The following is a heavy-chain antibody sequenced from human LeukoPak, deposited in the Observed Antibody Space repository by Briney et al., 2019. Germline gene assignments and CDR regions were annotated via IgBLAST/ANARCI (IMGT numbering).Heavy chain of an antibody. Sequence: KDGESLKISCKGSGYSFTSYWIGWVRQMPGKGLEWMGIIYPGDSDTRYSLSFQGQVTISADKSISTAYLQWSSLKASDTAMYYCARPKRDSSGYVYFDYWGQRTLVTVSS. CDR3: ARPKRDSSGYVYFDY. J-gene: IGHJ4*02. D-gene: IGHD3-22*01. V-gene: IGHV5-51*01. CDR2: IYPGDSDT. CDR1: GYSFTSYW.